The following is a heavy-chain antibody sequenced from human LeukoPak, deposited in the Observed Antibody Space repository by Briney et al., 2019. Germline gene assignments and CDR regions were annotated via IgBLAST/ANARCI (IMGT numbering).Heavy chain of an antibody. V-gene: IGHV3-23*01. Sequence: PGGSLRLSCAASGFTLSSYAMSWVRQAPGKGLEWVSAISGSGGSTYYADSVKGRFTISRDNSKNTLYLQMNSLRAEDTAVYYCARATLLWFGPFDPWGQGTLVTVSS. D-gene: IGHD3-10*01. J-gene: IGHJ5*02. CDR1: GFTLSSYA. CDR2: ISGSGGST. CDR3: ARATLLWFGPFDP.